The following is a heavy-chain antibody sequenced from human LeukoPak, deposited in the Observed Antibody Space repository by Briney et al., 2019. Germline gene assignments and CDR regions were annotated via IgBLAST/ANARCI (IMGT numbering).Heavy chain of an antibody. CDR3: AKQYIVTSWYWFGS. Sequence: PGGSLRLSCAASGFTFTTYTISWVRQAPGKGLEWVSSIYGDASKTFYADSVRGRFTISRDSSKSMVYLQMNGLRVDDMALYYCAKQYIVTSWYWFGSWGQGTLVTVSS. CDR1: GFTFTTYT. D-gene: IGHD4-17*01. V-gene: IGHV3-23*01. J-gene: IGHJ5*01. CDR2: IYGDASKT.